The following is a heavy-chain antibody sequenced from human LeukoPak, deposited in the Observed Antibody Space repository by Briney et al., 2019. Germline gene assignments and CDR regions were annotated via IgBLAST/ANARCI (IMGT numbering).Heavy chain of an antibody. CDR3: ARAAYCSGGSCYYNYYAMDV. J-gene: IGHJ6*04. CDR2: INHSGST. Sequence: PSETLSLTCAVYGGSFSGYYWSWIRQPPGKGLEWIGEINHSGSTNYNPSLKSRVTISVDTSKNQFSLKLSSVTAADTAVYYCARAAYCSGGSCYYNYYAMDVWGKGTTVTVSS. V-gene: IGHV4-34*01. D-gene: IGHD2-15*01. CDR1: GGSFSGYY.